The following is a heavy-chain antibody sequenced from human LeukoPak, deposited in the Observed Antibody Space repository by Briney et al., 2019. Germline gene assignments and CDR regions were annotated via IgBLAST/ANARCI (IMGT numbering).Heavy chain of an antibody. CDR3: GGSGYYYQVCYFDY. CDR2: ISGSGGST. D-gene: IGHD3-22*01. J-gene: IGHJ4*02. V-gene: IGHV3-23*01. Sequence: GGSLRLSCAASGFTFSSYAMSWVRQAPGKGLEWVSAISGSGGSTYYADSVKGRFTISRDNSKNTLYLQMNSLRAEDTAVYYCGGSGYYYQVCYFDYWGQGTLVTVSS. CDR1: GFTFSSYA.